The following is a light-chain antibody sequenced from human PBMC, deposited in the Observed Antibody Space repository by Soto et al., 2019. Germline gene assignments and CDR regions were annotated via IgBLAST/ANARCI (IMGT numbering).Light chain of an antibody. V-gene: IGLV2-8*01. J-gene: IGLJ2*01. Sequence: QSALTQPPSASGSPGQSVTISCTGTSSDVGGYNYVSWYQQHPGKAPKLMIYEVSKRPSGVPDRFSGSRSGNTASLTISALQAEDEADYSCYSFAGSATFVFGGGTKLTVL. CDR1: SSDVGGYNY. CDR3: YSFAGSATFV. CDR2: EVS.